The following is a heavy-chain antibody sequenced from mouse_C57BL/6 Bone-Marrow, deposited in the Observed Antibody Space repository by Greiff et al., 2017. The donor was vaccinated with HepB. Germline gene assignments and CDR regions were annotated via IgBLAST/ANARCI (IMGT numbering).Heavy chain of an antibody. CDR1: GFTFSNYW. CDR3: LYDYDGPYAMDY. V-gene: IGHV6-3*01. CDR2: IRLKSDNYAT. D-gene: IGHD2-4*01. J-gene: IGHJ4*01. Sequence: DVKLQESGGGLVQPGGSMKLSCVASGFTFSNYWMNWVRQSPEKGLEWVAQIRLKSDNYATHYAESVKGRFTISRDDSKSSVYLQMNNLRAEDTGIYYCLYDYDGPYAMDYWGQGTSVTVSS.